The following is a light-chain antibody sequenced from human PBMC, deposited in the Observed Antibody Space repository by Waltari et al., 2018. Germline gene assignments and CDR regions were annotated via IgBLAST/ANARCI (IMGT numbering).Light chain of an antibody. V-gene: IGLV4-69*01. CDR2: VNSDGSH. Sequence: QLVLTQSPSASASLGASVKPTSTLSSGHSSNVVAWHQQQPEKGPRYLMKVNSDGSHSKGDDIPDRFSGSSSGAERYLTISSLQSEDEADYYCQTGGHGTWVFGGGTKLTVL. J-gene: IGLJ3*02. CDR1: SGHSSNV. CDR3: QTGGHGTWV.